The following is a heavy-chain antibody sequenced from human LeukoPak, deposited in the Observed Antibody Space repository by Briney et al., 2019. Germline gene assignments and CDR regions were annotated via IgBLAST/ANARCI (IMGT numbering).Heavy chain of an antibody. D-gene: IGHD3-22*01. V-gene: IGHV1-69*13. J-gene: IGHJ4*02. CDR3: ARASGYDSSGYYYVLDY. Sequence: ASVKVSCKASGGTFSSYAISWVRQAPGQGLEWMGGIIPIFGTANYAQKFQGRVTITADESTQTAYMELSSLRSEDTALYYCARASGYDSSGYYYVLDYWGQGTLVTVSP. CDR2: IIPIFGTA. CDR1: GGTFSSYA.